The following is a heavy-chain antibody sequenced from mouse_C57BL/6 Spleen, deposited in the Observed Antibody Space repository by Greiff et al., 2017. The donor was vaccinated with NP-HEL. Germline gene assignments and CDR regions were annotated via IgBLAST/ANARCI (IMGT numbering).Heavy chain of an antibody. J-gene: IGHJ1*03. V-gene: IGHV3-6*01. CDR1: GYSITSGYY. CDR3: ARGGSRGSYWYFDV. CDR2: ISYDGSN. Sequence: EVQLQESGPGLVKPSQSLSLTCSVTGYSITSGYYWNWIRQFPGNKLEWMGYISYDGSNNYNPSLKNRISITRDTSKNQFFLKLNSVTTEDTATYYCARGGSRGSYWYFDVWGTGTTVTVSS. D-gene: IGHD1-1*01.